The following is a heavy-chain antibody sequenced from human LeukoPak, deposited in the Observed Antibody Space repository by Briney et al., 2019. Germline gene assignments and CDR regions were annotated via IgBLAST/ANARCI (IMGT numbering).Heavy chain of an antibody. J-gene: IGHJ4*02. CDR2: IRYDGSNK. CDR1: GFTFSSYG. D-gene: IGHD4-23*01. Sequence: GSLRLSCAASGFTFSSYGMHWVRQAPGKGLEWVAFIRYDGSNKYYADSVKGRFTISRDNSKNTLYLQMNGLRAEDTAVYYCAKVGADYGGNSRYASTLVYFDYWGQGTLVTVSS. CDR3: AKVGADYGGNSRYASTLVYFDY. V-gene: IGHV3-30*02.